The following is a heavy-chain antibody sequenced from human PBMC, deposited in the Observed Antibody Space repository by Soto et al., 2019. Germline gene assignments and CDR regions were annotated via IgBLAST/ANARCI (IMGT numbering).Heavy chain of an antibody. D-gene: IGHD6-6*01. CDR2: INPNSGGT. V-gene: IGHV1-2*04. CDR3: ARDGSSIAARLLGYYYYYYMDV. CDR1: GYTFTGYY. J-gene: IGHJ6*03. Sequence: GASVKVSCKASGYTFTGYYMHWVRQAPGQGLEWMGWINPNSGGTNYAQKFQGWVTMTRDTSISTAYMELSRLRSDDTAVYYCARDGSSIAARLLGYYYYYYMDVWGKGTTVTVSS.